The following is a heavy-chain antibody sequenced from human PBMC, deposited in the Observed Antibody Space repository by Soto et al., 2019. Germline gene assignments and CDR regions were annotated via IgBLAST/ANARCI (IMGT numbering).Heavy chain of an antibody. D-gene: IGHD6-6*01. CDR2: INPGCGRT. CDR1: GYTFTSYY. J-gene: IGHJ4*02. V-gene: IGHV1-46*01. CDR3: ASGAIAARQSEY. Sequence: ASVKVSCKASGYTFTSYYIHWVRQAPGQGLEWMGIINPGCGRTSYAQKFQGRVTMTRDTSTSTVYMELSSLRSEDTAVYYCASGAIAARQSEYLGQGTRV.